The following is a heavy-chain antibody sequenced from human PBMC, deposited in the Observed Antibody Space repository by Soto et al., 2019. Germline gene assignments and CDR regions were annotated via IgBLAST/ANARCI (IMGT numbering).Heavy chain of an antibody. J-gene: IGHJ5*02. CDR1: GGSISTCY. CDR2: IYYSGST. V-gene: IGHV4-59*01. D-gene: IGHD6-19*01. Sequence: SETLSLTCTASGGSISTCYWSWIRQPPGKGLEWIGYIYYSGSTNYNPSLKSRVTISLDTSKNQFSLRLSSVTAADTAVYYCARETYSSGWYYWFDPWGQGTLVTVSS. CDR3: ARETYSSGWYYWFDP.